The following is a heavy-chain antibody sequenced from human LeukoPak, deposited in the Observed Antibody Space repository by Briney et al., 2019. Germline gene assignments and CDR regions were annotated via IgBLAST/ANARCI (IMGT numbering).Heavy chain of an antibody. J-gene: IGHJ4*02. V-gene: IGHV3-49*04. D-gene: IGHD5-18*01. CDR2: IRSKLHGGTT. Sequence: PGRSLRLSCTASGFTLADYAMSWVRQAPGKGLEWVGFIRSKLHGGTTEYAASVKDRFTISRDDSKNIAYLQMNSLKNEDTAVYYCTRDRGYSYGYGDYWGQGTLVTVSS. CDR3: TRDRGYSYGYGDY. CDR1: GFTLADYA.